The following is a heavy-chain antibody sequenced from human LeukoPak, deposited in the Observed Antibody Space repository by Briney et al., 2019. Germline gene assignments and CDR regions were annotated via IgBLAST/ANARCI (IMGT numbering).Heavy chain of an antibody. CDR1: GGSFSGYY. CDR3: ARGLFYSSSYYYYYMDV. V-gene: IGHV4-34*01. CDR2: INHSGST. J-gene: IGHJ6*03. Sequence: SETLSLTCAVYGGSFSGYYWSWIRQPPGKGLEWIGEINHSGSTNYNPSLKSRVTISVDTSKNQFSLKLSSVTAADTAVYYCARGLFYSSSYYYYYMDVWGKGITVTVSS. D-gene: IGHD6-6*01.